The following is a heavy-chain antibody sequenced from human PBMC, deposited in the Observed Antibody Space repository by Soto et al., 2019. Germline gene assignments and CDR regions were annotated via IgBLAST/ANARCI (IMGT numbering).Heavy chain of an antibody. CDR2: IWYDGSNK. D-gene: IGHD1-26*01. Sequence: QVQLVESGGGVVQPGRSLRLSCAASGFTLSSYGMHWVRQAPGKGLEWVAVIWYDGSNKYYADSVKGRFTISRDNSKNTLYLQMNSLRAEYTAVYYCARGSLGNCFDPWGQGTLVTVSS. CDR3: ARGSLGNCFDP. J-gene: IGHJ5*02. V-gene: IGHV3-33*01. CDR1: GFTLSSYG.